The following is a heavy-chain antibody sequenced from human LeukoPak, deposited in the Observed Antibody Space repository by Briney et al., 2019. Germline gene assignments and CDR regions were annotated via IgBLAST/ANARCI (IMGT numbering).Heavy chain of an antibody. V-gene: IGHV4-39*07. CDR1: GGSISSSSYY. J-gene: IGHJ4*02. CDR2: IYYSGST. CDR3: ARGYCSSTSCHGYYFDY. D-gene: IGHD2-2*01. Sequence: SETLSLTCTVSGGSISSSSYYWGWIRQPPGKGLEWIGSIYYSGSTYYNPSLKSRVTISVDTSKNQFSLKLSSVTAADTAVYYCARGYCSSTSCHGYYFDYWGQGTLVTVSS.